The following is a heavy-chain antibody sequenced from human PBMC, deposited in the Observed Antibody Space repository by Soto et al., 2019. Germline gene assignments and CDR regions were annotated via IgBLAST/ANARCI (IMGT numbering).Heavy chain of an antibody. CDR1: GFTFSSSI. J-gene: IGHJ4*01. CDR2: FSGSSGNT. D-gene: IGHD3-3*01. V-gene: IGHV3-23*01. Sequence: PGGSLRLSCAASGFTFSSSIMSWVRQAPGKGLEWVSTFSGSSGNTYYADSVKGRFTISRDNSKNTLYLQMSSLRAEDTAVYYCSKHGHYFFAYWGQRTLVPVSS. CDR3: SKHGHYFFAY.